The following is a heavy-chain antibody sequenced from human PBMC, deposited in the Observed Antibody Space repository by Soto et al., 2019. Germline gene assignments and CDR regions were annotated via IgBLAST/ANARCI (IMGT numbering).Heavy chain of an antibody. CDR3: ARLAGSPPFDDY. V-gene: IGHV3-74*01. Sequence: EVQLVESGGGVVQPGGSLRLSCAASGFTFSTYWMHWVRQVPGKGLVWVSQISSDGSYTTYADSVRGRFTISRDNAKNTLYLQMNSLRAEDTAMYYCARLAGSPPFDDYWGQGTLVTVSS. J-gene: IGHJ4*02. CDR2: ISSDGSYT. D-gene: IGHD1-26*01. CDR1: GFTFSTYW.